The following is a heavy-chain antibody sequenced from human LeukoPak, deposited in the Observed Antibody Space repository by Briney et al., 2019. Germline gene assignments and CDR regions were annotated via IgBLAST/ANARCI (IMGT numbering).Heavy chain of an antibody. CDR1: GYTFTSYG. Sequence: ASAKVSCKASGYTFTSYGISWVRQAPGQGLEWMGWISAYNGNTNYAQKLQGRVTMTTDTSTSTAYMELRSLRSDDTAVYYCARDNAGSDFWSGYYYNWFDPWGQGTLVTVSS. CDR3: ARDNAGSDFWSGYYYNWFDP. D-gene: IGHD3-3*01. J-gene: IGHJ5*02. V-gene: IGHV1-18*01. CDR2: ISAYNGNT.